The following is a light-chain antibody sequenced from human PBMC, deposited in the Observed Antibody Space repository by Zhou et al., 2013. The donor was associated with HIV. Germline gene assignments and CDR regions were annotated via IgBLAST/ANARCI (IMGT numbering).Light chain of an antibody. CDR1: QSLLHSNGYNY. J-gene: IGKJ1*01. Sequence: DIVMTQSPLSLSVTPGEPASISCRSSQSLLHSNGYNYLDWYLQKPGQSPQLLIYLGSNRASGVPDRFSGSESGTDFTLKISRVEAEDVGVYYCMQGLKTPWTFGQGTKVEIK. V-gene: IGKV2-28*01. CDR3: MQGLKTPWT. CDR2: LGS.